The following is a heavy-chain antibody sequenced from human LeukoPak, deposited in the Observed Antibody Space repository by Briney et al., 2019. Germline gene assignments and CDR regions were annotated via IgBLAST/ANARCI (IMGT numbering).Heavy chain of an antibody. D-gene: IGHD3-22*01. CDR1: GFTFSSYG. CDR2: IRLDGSNK. J-gene: IGHJ6*02. Sequence: GGSLRLSCAASGFTFSSYGMHWVRQAPGNGLEWVAFIRLDGSNKHYANSVKGRFTISRDNSKNTLYLQMNSLRAEDTAVYYCARAGPLYYDSSGQYYYYYGMDVWGQGTTVTVSS. CDR3: ARAGPLYYDSSGQYYYYYGMDV. V-gene: IGHV3-30*02.